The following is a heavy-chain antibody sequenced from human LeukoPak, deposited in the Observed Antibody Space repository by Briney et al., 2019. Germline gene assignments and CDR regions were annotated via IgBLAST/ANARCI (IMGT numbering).Heavy chain of an antibody. J-gene: IGHJ4*02. CDR2: INQDGSGK. V-gene: IGHV3-7*01. Sequence: GGSLRLSCAASGFSFSTYTVSWVRQAPGKGLKYVASINQDGSGKYYVDSVKGRFTISRDNAKKSLYLQMNSLRAEDTAVYYCATSYLDYWGQGTLVTVSS. CDR1: GFSFSTYT. CDR3: ATSYLDY.